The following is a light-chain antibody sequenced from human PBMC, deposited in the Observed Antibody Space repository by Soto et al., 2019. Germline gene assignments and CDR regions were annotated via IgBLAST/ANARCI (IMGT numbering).Light chain of an antibody. J-gene: IGKJ1*01. CDR3: QQYNYFWA. CDR2: DAS. V-gene: IGKV1-5*01. CDR1: QSISSW. Sequence: DIQMTKSPSTLSAYVRDRVTITCRASQSISSWLAWYQQKPGKAPKLLIYDASNLESGVPSRFSGGGSGTEFSLTISSLQPDDFATYYCQQYNYFWAFGQGTKV.